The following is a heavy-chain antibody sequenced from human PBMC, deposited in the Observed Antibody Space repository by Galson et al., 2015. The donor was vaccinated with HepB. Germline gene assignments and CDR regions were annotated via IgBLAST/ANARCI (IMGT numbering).Heavy chain of an antibody. Sequence: QSGAEVKKPGESLKISCKGSGYSFTSYWIGWVRQMPGKGLEWMGIIYPGDSDTRYSPSFQGQVTISADKSISTAYLQWSSLKASDTAMYYCARGYCSSTSCYRLRNNWFDPWGQGTLVTVSS. J-gene: IGHJ5*02. CDR3: ARGYCSSTSCYRLRNNWFDP. CDR2: IYPGDSDT. V-gene: IGHV5-51*03. CDR1: GYSFTSYW. D-gene: IGHD2-2*01.